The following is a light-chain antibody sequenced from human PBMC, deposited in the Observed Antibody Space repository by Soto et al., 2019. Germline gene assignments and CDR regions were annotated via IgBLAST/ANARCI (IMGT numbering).Light chain of an antibody. V-gene: IGKV3-15*01. J-gene: IGKJ5*01. Sequence: EIVMTQSPHTLSGSPGEGANLSCTASQSVSIKLAWYQQRPGQAPRLLIYDTSTRATGIPARFSGSGSGTEFTLTISSLQSEDLAVYYCQKYNNWPPITFGKGIRLVIK. CDR2: DTS. CDR1: QSVSIK. CDR3: QKYNNWPPIT.